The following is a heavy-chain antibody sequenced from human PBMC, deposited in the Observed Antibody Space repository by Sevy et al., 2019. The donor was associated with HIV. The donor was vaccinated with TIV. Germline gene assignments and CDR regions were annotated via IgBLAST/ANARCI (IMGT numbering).Heavy chain of an antibody. CDR2: IYYSGST. J-gene: IGHJ4*02. CDR3: ARAARYCSSTSCYAATFDY. Sequence: SETLSLTCTVSGGSISSGGYYWSWIRQHPGKGLEWIGYIYYSGSTYYNPSLKSRVTISVDTSKNQFSLKLSSVTAAETAVYYCARAARYCSSTSCYAATFDYWGQGTLVTVSS. V-gene: IGHV4-31*03. CDR1: GGSISSGGYY. D-gene: IGHD2-2*01.